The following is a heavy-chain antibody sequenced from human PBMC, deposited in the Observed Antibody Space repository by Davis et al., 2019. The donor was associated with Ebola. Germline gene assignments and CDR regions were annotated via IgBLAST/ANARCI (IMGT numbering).Heavy chain of an antibody. CDR3: SERGSSV. V-gene: IGHV4-59*03. J-gene: IGHJ4*02. Sequence: PSETLSLTCTVSGVPISRHYWSWIRQPPGKRLEWIGSIYYTGSAYYNSSLASRATRSVDTSKNQFSLKLTSVTAADTAMYYCSERGSSVWGQGTLVTVSS. CDR2: IYYTGSA. D-gene: IGHD3-10*01. CDR1: GVPISRHY.